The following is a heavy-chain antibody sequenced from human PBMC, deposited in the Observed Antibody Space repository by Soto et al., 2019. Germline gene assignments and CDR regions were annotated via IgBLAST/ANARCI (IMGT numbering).Heavy chain of an antibody. V-gene: IGHV5-51*01. CDR3: ARVSHSTASDYEYSVMDI. J-gene: IGHJ6*02. D-gene: IGHD3-16*01. Sequence: PGESLKISCKGSGYSFPSQWIGWVRQMPGKGLEWMGNIYPADSDTRYSPSFQGQVTISADKSIRTAYHQWSILKASDTGIYYCARVSHSTASDYEYSVMDIWGQGTTVTVSS. CDR2: IYPADSDT. CDR1: GYSFPSQW.